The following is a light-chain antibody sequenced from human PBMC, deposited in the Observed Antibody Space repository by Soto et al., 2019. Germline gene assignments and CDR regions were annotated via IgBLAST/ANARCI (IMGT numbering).Light chain of an antibody. J-gene: IGKJ4*01. CDR2: AAS. Sequence: DIQMTQSPSSLSASVXXXXTXXXXASXXISNYLAWFQQKPGKAPKSLIYAASSLQSGVPSKFSGSGSGTDFTLTISSLQXXXXXTXYXXXXNSYPFTFGGGTKVEIK. CDR1: XXISNY. CDR3: XXXNSYPFT. V-gene: IGKV1-16*02.